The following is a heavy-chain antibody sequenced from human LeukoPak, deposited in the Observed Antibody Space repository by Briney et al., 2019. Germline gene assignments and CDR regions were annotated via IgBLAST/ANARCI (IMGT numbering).Heavy chain of an antibody. CDR3: ARDKIRYGMDV. CDR1: GGSISGYY. CDR2: IYTSGST. J-gene: IGHJ6*02. Sequence: SETLSLTCTVSGGSISGYYWSWIRQPAGKGLEWIGRIYTSGSTNYNPSLKSRVTISVDTSKNQFSLKLSSVTAADTAVYYCARDKIRYGMDVWGQGTTVTVSS. V-gene: IGHV4-4*07.